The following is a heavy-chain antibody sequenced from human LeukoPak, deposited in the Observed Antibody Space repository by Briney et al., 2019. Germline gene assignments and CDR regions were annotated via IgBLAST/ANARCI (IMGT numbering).Heavy chain of an antibody. CDR2: INDNGGTST. D-gene: IGHD1-26*01. Sequence: GSLRLSCAASGFTFSTYSMNWVRQAPGKGLEWVSSINDNGGTSTWYADSVKGRFTISRYNSKNTLYLQMNSLRAEDTAVYYCAKEGVQTPSDWYFDLWGRGTLVTVSS. J-gene: IGHJ2*01. V-gene: IGHV3-23*01. CDR1: GFTFSTYS. CDR3: AKEGVQTPSDWYFDL.